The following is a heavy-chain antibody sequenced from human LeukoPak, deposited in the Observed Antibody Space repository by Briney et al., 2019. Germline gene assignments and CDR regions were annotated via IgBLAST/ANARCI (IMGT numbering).Heavy chain of an antibody. CDR2: IRSTANGYAT. D-gene: IGHD3-10*01. J-gene: IGHJ4*02. CDR3: AGNYYGSGSYADFDY. V-gene: IGHV3-73*01. Sequence: GGSLRLSCAASGFTFSGSALHWVRQASGKGLEWVGRIRSTANGYATAYAASVKGRFTISRDDSKNMAYLQMDSLKTEDTAVYYCAGNYYGSGSYADFDYWGQGTLVTVSS. CDR1: GFTFSGSA.